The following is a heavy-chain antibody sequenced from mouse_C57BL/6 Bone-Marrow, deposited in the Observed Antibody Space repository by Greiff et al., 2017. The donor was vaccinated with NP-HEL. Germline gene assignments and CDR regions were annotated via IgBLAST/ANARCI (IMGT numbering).Heavy chain of an antibody. CDR1: GYTFTSYW. CDR3: ARNRGHYYGSSLYAMDY. CDR2: IDPSDSYT. Sequence: VQRVESGAELVMPGASVKLSCKASGYTFTSYWMHWVKQRPGQGLEWIGEIDPSDSYTNYNQKFKGKSTLTVDKSSSTAYMQLSSLTSEDSAVYYCARNRGHYYGSSLYAMDYWGQGTSVTVSS. V-gene: IGHV1-69*01. D-gene: IGHD1-1*01. J-gene: IGHJ4*01.